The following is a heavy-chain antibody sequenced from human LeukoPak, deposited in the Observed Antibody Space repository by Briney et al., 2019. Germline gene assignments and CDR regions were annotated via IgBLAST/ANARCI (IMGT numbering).Heavy chain of an antibody. J-gene: IGHJ6*02. CDR3: ARFRHIDGMDV. Sequence: GGSLRLSCAASGFTFSSYSMNWVRQAPGKGLEWVSSISSSSSYIYYADSVKGRFTISRDNAKNSLYLQMNSLRAEDTAAYYCARFRHIDGMDVWGQGTTVTVSS. V-gene: IGHV3-21*01. CDR1: GFTFSSYS. CDR2: ISSSSSYI. D-gene: IGHD2-21*01.